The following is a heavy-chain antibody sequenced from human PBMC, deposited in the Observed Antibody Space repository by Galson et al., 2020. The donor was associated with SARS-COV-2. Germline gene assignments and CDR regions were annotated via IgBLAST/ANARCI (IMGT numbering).Heavy chain of an antibody. J-gene: IGHJ3*02. V-gene: IGHV4-39*01. CDR2: IYYSGST. D-gene: IGHD1-26*01. Sequence: SETLSLTCSVSGGAIRNANYYWGWVRQPPGMGLVWIGNIYYSGSTYYNPSLRSRLTMSVDTSKNHFSMMLNSVTAADTALYYCARLWMGGDTFDMWGQGTMVTVSS. CDR1: GGAIRNANYY. CDR3: ARLWMGGDTFDM.